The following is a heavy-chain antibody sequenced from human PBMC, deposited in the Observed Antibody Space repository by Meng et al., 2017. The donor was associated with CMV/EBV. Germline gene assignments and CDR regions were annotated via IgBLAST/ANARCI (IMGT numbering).Heavy chain of an antibody. Sequence: QGQLQESGPGLVKPSATLSLPRTVSGGSISSYYWSWIRQPAGKGLEWIGRIYTSGSTNYNSSLKSRVTMSVDTSKNQFSLKLSSVTAADTAVYYCAREMPIAAAGCFDYWGQGTLVTVSS. CDR3: AREMPIAAAGCFDY. D-gene: IGHD6-13*01. CDR2: IYTSGST. J-gene: IGHJ4*02. V-gene: IGHV4-4*07. CDR1: GGSISSYY.